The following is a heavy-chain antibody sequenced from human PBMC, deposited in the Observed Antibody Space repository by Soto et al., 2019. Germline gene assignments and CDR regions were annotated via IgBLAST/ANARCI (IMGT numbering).Heavy chain of an antibody. Sequence: QVQLVQSGAEVKKPGSSVKVSCKASGGTFSRFSFNWVRQAPGQGLEWMGGIMPMFGTEKYAQKFQDKVTLTADESEGTAYMELSRLTPEDTAVYSCAIDSRYRVAAFDIWGQGTLVTVSS. D-gene: IGHD5-18*01. V-gene: IGHV1-69*12. CDR3: AIDSRYRVAAFDI. CDR1: GGTFSRFS. CDR2: IMPMFGTE. J-gene: IGHJ3*02.